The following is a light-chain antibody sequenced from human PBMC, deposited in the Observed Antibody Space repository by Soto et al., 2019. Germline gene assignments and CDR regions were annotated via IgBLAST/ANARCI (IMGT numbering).Light chain of an antibody. J-gene: IGLJ1*01. CDR3: SSYTTSNTYV. Sequence: QSVLPQPASVSGYPGQSITISCTGRSSDVGGYNYVSWYQQHPGKAPKFMIYEVSRRPSGVSNRFSGSKSGNTASLTVSGLQAEDEADYYCSSYTTSNTYVFGTGT. CDR1: SSDVGGYNY. V-gene: IGLV2-14*01. CDR2: EVS.